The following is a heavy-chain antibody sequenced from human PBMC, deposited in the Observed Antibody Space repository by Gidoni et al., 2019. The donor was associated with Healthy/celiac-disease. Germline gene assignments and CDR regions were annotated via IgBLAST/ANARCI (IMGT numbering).Heavy chain of an antibody. CDR3: ASSPRVVRGLAFRSTPNYYYYMDV. CDR2: IIPILGIA. CDR1: GGTFSSYA. D-gene: IGHD3-10*01. V-gene: IGHV1-69*04. J-gene: IGHJ6*03. Sequence: QVQLVQSGAEVKKPGSSVKVSCKASGGTFSSYAISWVRQAPGQGLEWMGRIIPILGIANYAQKFQGRVTITADKSTSTAYMELSSLRSEDTAVYYCASSPRVVRGLAFRSTPNYYYYMDVWGKGTTVTVSS.